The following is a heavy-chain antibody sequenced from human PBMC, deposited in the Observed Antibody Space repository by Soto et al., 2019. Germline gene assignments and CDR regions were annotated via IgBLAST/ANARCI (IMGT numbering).Heavy chain of an antibody. D-gene: IGHD1-26*01. CDR1: GFPFSSYV. V-gene: IGHV3-23*01. CDR2: ISGSGGST. J-gene: IGHJ5*02. CDR3: AKAFYSGSYSEFDP. Sequence: GGSLRLSCAASGFPFSSYVMSWVRQAPGTGLEWVSAISGSGGSTYYADSVKGRFTISRDNSKNTLYLQMNSLRAEDTAVYYCAKAFYSGSYSEFDPWGQGTLVTVSS.